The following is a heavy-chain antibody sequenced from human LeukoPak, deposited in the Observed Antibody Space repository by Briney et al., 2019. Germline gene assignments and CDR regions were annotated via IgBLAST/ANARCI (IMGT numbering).Heavy chain of an antibody. D-gene: IGHD6-6*01. V-gene: IGHV3-20*04. J-gene: IGHJ5*02. CDR1: GFTFDDYG. CDR2: INWNGGST. CDR3: ARGLSGYSSSLGS. Sequence: GGSLSLSCAASGFTFDDYGMSWVRQAPGKGLEWVSGINWNGGSTGYADSVKGRFTISRDNAKNSLYLQMRSLRAEDTAVYYCARGLSGYSSSLGSWGQGTLVTVSS.